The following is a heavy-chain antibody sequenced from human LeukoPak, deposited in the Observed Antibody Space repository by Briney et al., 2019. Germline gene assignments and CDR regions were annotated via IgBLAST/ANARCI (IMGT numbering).Heavy chain of an antibody. V-gene: IGHV3-30*18. CDR1: GFTFSSYG. CDR2: ISYDGSNK. D-gene: IGHD2-15*01. Sequence: PGGSLRLSCAASGFTFSSYGMHWVRRAPGKGLEWVAVISYDGSNKYYADSVKGRFTISRDNSKNTLYLQMNSLRAEDTAVYYCAKGIVSAFDIWGQGTMVTVSS. CDR3: AKGIVSAFDI. J-gene: IGHJ3*02.